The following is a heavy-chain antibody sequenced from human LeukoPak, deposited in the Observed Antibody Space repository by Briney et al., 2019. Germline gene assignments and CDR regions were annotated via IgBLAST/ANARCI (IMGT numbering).Heavy chain of an antibody. J-gene: IGHJ4*02. D-gene: IGHD5-18*01. CDR1: GFTLSSYA. Sequence: GGSLRLSCAASGFTLSSYAMHWVRQAPGKGLEWVAVISYDGSNKYYADFVKGRFTISRDNSKNTLYLQMNSLRAEDTAVYYCARENGEQLWPYFDYWGQGTLVTVSS. V-gene: IGHV3-30*04. CDR3: ARENGEQLWPYFDY. CDR2: ISYDGSNK.